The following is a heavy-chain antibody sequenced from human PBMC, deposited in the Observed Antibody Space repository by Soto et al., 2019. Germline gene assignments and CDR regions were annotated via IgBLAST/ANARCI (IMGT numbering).Heavy chain of an antibody. CDR1: GCNFSSYE. V-gene: IGHV3-48*03. D-gene: IGHD6-6*01. Sequence: PVGYLSHSCAASGCNFSSYEMNWVRQVPGKGLEWVSYIIISGITIYYADSVKGRFTISRDNAKNSLYLQMNSLRAEDTAVYYCARDGGIAARGPDAFDIWGQGTMVTVSS. CDR3: ARDGGIAARGPDAFDI. J-gene: IGHJ3*02. CDR2: IIISGITI.